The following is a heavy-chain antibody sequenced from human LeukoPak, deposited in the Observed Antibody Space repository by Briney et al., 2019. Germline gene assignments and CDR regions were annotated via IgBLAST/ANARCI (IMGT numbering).Heavy chain of an antibody. CDR3: ATSYSTSWPEIDY. D-gene: IGHD6-13*01. CDR2: FNNGGST. J-gene: IGHJ4*02. CDR1: GGFITSSNYY. Sequence: PSETLSLTCTVSGGFITSSNYYWDWIRQPPGKGLEWIGSFNNGGSTYYNPSLKGRVTISVDTSKNQFSLKLSSVTAPDTAVYYCATSYSTSWPEIDYWGQGTLVTVSS. V-gene: IGHV4-39*01.